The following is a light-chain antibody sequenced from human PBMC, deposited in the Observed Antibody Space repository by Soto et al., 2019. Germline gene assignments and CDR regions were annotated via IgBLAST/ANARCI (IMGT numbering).Light chain of an antibody. Sequence: EIVVTQSPATLSASPGERVTLSCRASQLVSSRLAWYQQRPGQVPRLLIYDTSTRALGISARFSGSGSGTEFTLTISGLQSEDFAVYYCQEYFQWPPGMFGQGTKVDIK. J-gene: IGKJ1*01. CDR2: DTS. CDR3: QEYFQWPPGM. CDR1: QLVSSR. V-gene: IGKV3-15*01.